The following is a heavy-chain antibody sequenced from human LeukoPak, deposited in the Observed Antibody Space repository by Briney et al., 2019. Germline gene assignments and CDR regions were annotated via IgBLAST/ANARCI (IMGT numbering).Heavy chain of an antibody. D-gene: IGHD6-19*01. CDR3: ARIDRAVAGTIDY. CDR2: IYYSGST. Sequence: SETLSLTCTVSGGSISSYFWSWIRQPPGKGLEWIGYIYYSGSTNYNPSLKSRVSMSVDTSKNQFSLKLSSVTAADTAVYYCARIDRAVAGTIDYWGQGTLVTVSS. CDR1: GGSISSYF. J-gene: IGHJ4*02. V-gene: IGHV4-59*08.